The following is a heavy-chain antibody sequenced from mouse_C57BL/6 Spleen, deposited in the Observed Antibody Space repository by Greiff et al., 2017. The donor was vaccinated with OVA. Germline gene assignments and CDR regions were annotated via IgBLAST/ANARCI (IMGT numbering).Heavy chain of an antibody. CDR2: IWSDGST. J-gene: IGHJ4*01. CDR3: ARHIYYGNYYAMDY. D-gene: IGHD2-1*01. Sequence: VQLQQSGPGLVAPSQSLSITCTVSGFSLTSYGVHWVRQPPGKGLEWLVVIWSDGSTTYNSALKSRLSISKDNSKSQVVLKMNSLQTDDTAMYYGARHIYYGNYYAMDYWGQGTTVTVSS. V-gene: IGHV2-6-1*01. CDR1: GFSLTSYG.